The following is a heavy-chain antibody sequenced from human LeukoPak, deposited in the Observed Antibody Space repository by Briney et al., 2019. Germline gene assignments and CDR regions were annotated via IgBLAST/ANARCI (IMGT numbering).Heavy chain of an antibody. CDR2: IWYDGSNK. D-gene: IGHD5-24*01. V-gene: IGHV3-33*08. Sequence: PGGSLRLSCAASGFTFSSYGMHWVRQAPGKGLEWVAVIWYDGSNKYYADSVKGRFTISRDNSKNTLYLQMNSLRAEDTAVYYCARALGDGYGGAWGQGTLVTVSS. J-gene: IGHJ5*02. CDR3: ARALGDGYGGA. CDR1: GFTFSSYG.